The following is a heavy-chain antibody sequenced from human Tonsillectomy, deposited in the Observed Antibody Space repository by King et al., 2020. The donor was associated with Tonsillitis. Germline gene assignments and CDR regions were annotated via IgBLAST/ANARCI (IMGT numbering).Heavy chain of an antibody. D-gene: IGHD6-13*01. CDR2: IKQHGSEK. Sequence: QLVQSGGGLVQPGGSLRLSCAASGFTFSSYWMSWVRQAPGKGLEWGANIKQHGSEKYYVDSVKGRFTISRDNAKNSLYLQMNSLGAEDTAVYYCARDRGYSSTWEGFDFWGQGTLVTVSS. CDR1: GFTFSSYW. CDR3: ARDRGYSSTWEGFDF. J-gene: IGHJ4*02. V-gene: IGHV3-7*01.